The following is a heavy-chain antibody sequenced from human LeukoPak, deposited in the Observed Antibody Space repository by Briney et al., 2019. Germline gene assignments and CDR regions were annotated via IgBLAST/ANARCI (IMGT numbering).Heavy chain of an antibody. Sequence: PGGSLRLSCAASGFTFSSYGMHWVRQAPGKGLEWVAVISYDGSNKYYADSVKGRFTISRDNAKNSLYLQMNSLRAEDTAVYYCARELLVGVDANDAFDIWGQGTMVTVSS. J-gene: IGHJ3*02. CDR2: ISYDGSNK. D-gene: IGHD1-26*01. CDR3: ARELLVGVDANDAFDI. V-gene: IGHV3-30*03. CDR1: GFTFSSYG.